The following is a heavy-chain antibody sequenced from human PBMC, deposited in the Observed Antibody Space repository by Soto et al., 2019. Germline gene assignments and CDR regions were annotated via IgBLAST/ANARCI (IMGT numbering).Heavy chain of an antibody. CDR1: GYTFTSYG. J-gene: IGHJ6*03. D-gene: IGHD4-17*01. CDR2: ISAYNGNT. CDR3: ARVAEMGTVTKGYYYYMDV. V-gene: IGHV1-18*01. Sequence: GASVKVSCKASGYTFTSYGISWVRQAPGQGLEWMGWISAYNGNTNYAQKLQGRVTMTTDTSTSTAYMELRSLRSDDTAVYYCARVAEMGTVTKGYYYYMDVWGKGTAVTVSS.